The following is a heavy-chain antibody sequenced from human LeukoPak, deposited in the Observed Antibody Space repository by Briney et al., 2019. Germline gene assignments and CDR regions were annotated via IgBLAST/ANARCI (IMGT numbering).Heavy chain of an antibody. CDR1: GFTFSSYW. Sequence: GGSLRLSCVASGFTFSSYWMTWVRQAPGKGLEWVANTNQDGSEKNYVDSVKGRLTISRDNSKNTLYLQMNSLRAEDTAVCYCARGDYYDSSGYSQYFQHWGQSTLVTVSS. V-gene: IGHV3-7*02. CDR3: ARGDYYDSSGYSQYFQH. D-gene: IGHD3-22*01. J-gene: IGHJ1*01. CDR2: TNQDGSEK.